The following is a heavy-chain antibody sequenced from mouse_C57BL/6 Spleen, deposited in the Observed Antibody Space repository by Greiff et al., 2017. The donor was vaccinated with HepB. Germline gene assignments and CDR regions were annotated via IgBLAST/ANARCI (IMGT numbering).Heavy chain of an antibody. CDR3: AREGIYYGYDEGNYYAMDY. CDR2: ISDGGSYT. D-gene: IGHD2-2*01. CDR1: GFTFSSYA. V-gene: IGHV5-4*01. Sequence: VQLKQSGGGLVKPGGSLKLSCAASGFTFSSYAMSWVRQTPEKRLEWVATISDGGSYTYYPDNVKGRFTISRDNAKNNLYLQMSHLKSEDTAMYYCAREGIYYGYDEGNYYAMDYWGQGTSVTVSS. J-gene: IGHJ4*01.